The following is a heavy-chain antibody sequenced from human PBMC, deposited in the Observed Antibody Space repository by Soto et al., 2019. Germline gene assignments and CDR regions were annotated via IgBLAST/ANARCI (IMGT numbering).Heavy chain of an antibody. CDR3: ARRIAARANWFGP. D-gene: IGHD6-6*01. CDR2: IIPIFGTA. Sequence: SVKVSCKASGGTFSSYAISWVRQAPGQGLEWMGGIIPIFGTANYAQKFQGRVTMTTDTSTSTAYMELRSLRSDDTAVYYCARRIAARANWFGPWGQGTLVTVSS. V-gene: IGHV1-69*05. J-gene: IGHJ5*02. CDR1: GGTFSSYA.